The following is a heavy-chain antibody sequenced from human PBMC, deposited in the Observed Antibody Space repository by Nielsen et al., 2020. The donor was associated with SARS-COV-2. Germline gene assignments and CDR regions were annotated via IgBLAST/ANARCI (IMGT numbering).Heavy chain of an antibody. V-gene: IGHV3-73*01. J-gene: IGHJ6*02. CDR1: GFTFSGSA. CDR2: IRSKANTYAT. CDR3: TTEPIVVVMGHYYGMDV. D-gene: IGHD3-22*01. Sequence: GGSLRLSCAASGFTFSGSAMHWARQASGKGLEWVGRIRSKANTYATTYGASVKGRFTISRDDSKNTLYLQMNSLKTEDTAVYYCTTEPIVVVMGHYYGMDVWGQGTTVTVSS.